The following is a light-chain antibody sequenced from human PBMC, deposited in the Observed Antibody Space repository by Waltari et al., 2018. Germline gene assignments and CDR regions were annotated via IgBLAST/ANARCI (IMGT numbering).Light chain of an antibody. CDR2: DVS. Sequence: QSALTQPASVSGTPGESIPISCAVTNPDFGAFNFVPWYRHIPGEAPQLIIYDVSHRPSGISDRFSGSKSGNTASLTISGLQAEDDADYYCNSYSSVSTHVFGSGTKVTVL. CDR1: NPDFGAFNF. CDR3: NSYSSVSTHV. J-gene: IGLJ1*01. V-gene: IGLV2-14*03.